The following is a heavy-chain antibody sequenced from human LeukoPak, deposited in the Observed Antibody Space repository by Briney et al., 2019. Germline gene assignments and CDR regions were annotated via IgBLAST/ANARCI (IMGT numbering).Heavy chain of an antibody. CDR2: IMIGGDGK. Sequence: PGRSLRLSCAASGFTFSSYAMHWVRRAPRKGLEWVSTIMIGGDGKHYADSVKGRFTISRDRSESTLYLQMNGLRADDTAVYYCVRAAPRDCSPASCSLFDTWGQGTLVTVSS. CDR3: VRAAPRDCSPASCSLFDT. D-gene: IGHD2-2*01. J-gene: IGHJ4*02. CDR1: GFTFSSYA. V-gene: IGHV3-23*01.